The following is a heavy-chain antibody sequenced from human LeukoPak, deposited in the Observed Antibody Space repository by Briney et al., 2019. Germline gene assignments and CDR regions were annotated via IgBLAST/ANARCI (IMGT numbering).Heavy chain of an antibody. CDR2: ISAYNGNT. J-gene: IGHJ4*02. D-gene: IGHD6-19*01. Sequence: GASVNVSCKASGYTFTSYGISWVRQAPGQGLEWMGWISAYNGNTNYAQKLQGRVTMTTDTSTSTAYMELRSLRSDDTAVYYCARGSSPRQWLVLYFDYWGQGTLVTVSS. CDR3: ARGSSPRQWLVLYFDY. V-gene: IGHV1-18*01. CDR1: GYTFTSYG.